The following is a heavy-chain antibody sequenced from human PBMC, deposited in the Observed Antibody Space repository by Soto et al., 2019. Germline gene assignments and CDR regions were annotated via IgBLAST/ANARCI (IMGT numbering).Heavy chain of an antibody. CDR2: IIPIFGTA. J-gene: IGHJ5*02. CDR1: GGTFSSYA. V-gene: IGHV1-69*12. CDR3: ARDPSNDYGDYWWFDP. Sequence: QVQLVQSGAEVKKPGSSVKVSCKASGGTFSSYAISWVRQAPGQGLEWMGGIIPIFGTANYAQKFQGRVTITADESTSTADMELSSLRSEDTAVYYCARDPSNDYGDYWWFDPWGQGTLVTVSS. D-gene: IGHD4-17*01.